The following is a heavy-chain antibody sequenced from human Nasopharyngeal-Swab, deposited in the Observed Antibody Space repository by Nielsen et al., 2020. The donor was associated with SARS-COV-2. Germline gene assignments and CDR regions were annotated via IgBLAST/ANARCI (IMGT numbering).Heavy chain of an antibody. CDR3: ARDVTTMTTPYFDY. CDR1: GYTFINYG. CDR2: ISAYNGNT. D-gene: IGHD4-17*01. V-gene: IGHV1-18*01. J-gene: IGHJ4*02. Sequence: ASVKVSCKASGYTFINYGISWVRQAPGQGLEWMGWISAYNGNTNYAQKLQGRVTMTTDTSTSTAYMELRSLRSDDTAVYYCARDVTTMTTPYFDYWGQGTLVTVSS.